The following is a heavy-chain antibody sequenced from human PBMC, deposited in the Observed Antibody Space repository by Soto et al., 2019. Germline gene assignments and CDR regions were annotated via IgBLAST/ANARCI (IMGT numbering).Heavy chain of an antibody. Sequence: QVQLVQSGAEVKKPGASVKVSCEASGYSFTGYYMHWVRQAPGQGLEWMGWINPDSGDTSYAQKFQGRVTMTRDTSISTAYMELSRLRSDDTAVFYCARLGTSVAEYDYWGQGTLVTVSS. CDR1: GYSFTGYY. CDR3: ARLGTSVAEYDY. D-gene: IGHD6-19*01. V-gene: IGHV1-2*02. J-gene: IGHJ4*02. CDR2: INPDSGDT.